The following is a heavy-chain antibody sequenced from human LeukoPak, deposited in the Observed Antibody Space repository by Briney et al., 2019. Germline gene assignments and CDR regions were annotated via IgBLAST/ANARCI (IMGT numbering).Heavy chain of an antibody. CDR1: GDSISGSTYY. CDR3: ARDGRGSRWVLVFGANYYYYMDV. V-gene: IGHV4-39*07. Sequence: PSETLSLTCTVSGDSISGSTYYWGWIRQPPGKGLEWLGTIHYTGTTHYNPSLKSRVAMSVDTSKNQFSLKLRSATAADTAVYYCARDGRGSRWVLVFGANYYYYMDVWGKGTTVTVSS. D-gene: IGHD1-26*01. J-gene: IGHJ6*03. CDR2: IHYTGTT.